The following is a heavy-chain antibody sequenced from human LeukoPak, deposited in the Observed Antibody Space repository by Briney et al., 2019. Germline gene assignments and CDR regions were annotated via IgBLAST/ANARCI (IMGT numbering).Heavy chain of an antibody. J-gene: IGHJ4*02. Sequence: GGSLRLSCAASGFTFDDYAMHWVRQAPGKGLEWVSGISWNSGSIGYADSVKGRFTISRDNAKNSLYLQMNSLRAEDTALYYCAKADFSGSFDYWGQGTLVTVSS. CDR1: GFTFDDYA. CDR2: ISWNSGSI. V-gene: IGHV3-9*01. D-gene: IGHD2-15*01. CDR3: AKADFSGSFDY.